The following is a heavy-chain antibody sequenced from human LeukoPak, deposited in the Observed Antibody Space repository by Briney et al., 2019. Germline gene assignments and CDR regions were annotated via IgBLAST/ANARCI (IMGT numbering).Heavy chain of an antibody. CDR1: GFTFSSYS. V-gene: IGHV3-21*01. D-gene: IGHD3-10*01. J-gene: IGHJ6*02. CDR2: ISSSSSYI. Sequence: GGSLRLSCAASGFTFSSYSMNWVRQAPGKGLEWVSSISSSSSYIYYADSVKGRFTISRDNAKNSLYLQMNSLRAEDTAVYYCARDSAVLLWFGELSGSYGMDVWGQGTTVTVSS. CDR3: ARDSAVLLWFGELSGSYGMDV.